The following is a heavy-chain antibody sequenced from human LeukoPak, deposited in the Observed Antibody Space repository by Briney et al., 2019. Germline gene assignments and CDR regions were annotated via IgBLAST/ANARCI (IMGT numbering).Heavy chain of an antibody. D-gene: IGHD5-24*01. CDR3: ARDSDGDQVALDI. CDR2: ISSSSSYI. Sequence: PGGSLRLSCAASGFTFSSYSMNWVRQAPGKGLEWVSSISSSSSYIYYADSVKGRFTISRDNAKNSLYLQMNSLRAEDTAVYYCARDSDGDQVALDIWGQGTMVTVSS. J-gene: IGHJ3*02. CDR1: GFTFSSYS. V-gene: IGHV3-21*01.